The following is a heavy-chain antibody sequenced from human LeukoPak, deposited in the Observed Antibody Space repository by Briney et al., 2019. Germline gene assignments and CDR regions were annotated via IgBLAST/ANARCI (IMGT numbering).Heavy chain of an antibody. CDR1: GFTFSSYA. CDR3: AREVTIFGVVMGVYFDY. CDR2: ISYDGSNK. V-gene: IGHV3-30-3*01. J-gene: IGHJ4*02. D-gene: IGHD3-3*01. Sequence: GRSLRLSCAASGFTFSSYAMHWVRQAPGKGLEWVAVISYDGSNKYYADSVKGQFTISRDNSKNTLYLQMNSLRAEDTAVYYCAREVTIFGVVMGVYFDYWGQGTLVTVSS.